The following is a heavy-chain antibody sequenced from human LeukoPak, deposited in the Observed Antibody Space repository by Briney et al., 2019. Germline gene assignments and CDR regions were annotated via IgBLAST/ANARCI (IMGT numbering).Heavy chain of an antibody. CDR3: ARVAVAGTPDDAFDI. CDR2: SDGSST. D-gene: IGHD6-19*01. CDR1: GFTFSSYW. V-gene: IGHV3-74*01. Sequence: GGSLRLSCAASGFTFSSYWMHWVRQAPGKGLVWVSRSDGSSTTYADSVKGRFTISRDNAKNSLYLQMNSLRAEDTAVYYCARVAVAGTPDDAFDIWGQGTMVTVSS. J-gene: IGHJ3*02.